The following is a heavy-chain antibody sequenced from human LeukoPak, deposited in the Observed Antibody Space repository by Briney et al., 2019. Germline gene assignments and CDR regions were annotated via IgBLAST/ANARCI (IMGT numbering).Heavy chain of an antibody. CDR2: IYHSGST. CDR1: GGSISSGGYY. Sequence: SETLSLTCTVSGGSISSGGYYWSWIRQPPGKGLEWIGYIYHSGSTNYNPSLKSRVTISVDTSKNQFSLKLSSVTAADTAVYYCARDLETGTFDYWGQGTLVTVSS. J-gene: IGHJ4*02. D-gene: IGHD1/OR15-1a*01. CDR3: ARDLETGTFDY. V-gene: IGHV4-61*08.